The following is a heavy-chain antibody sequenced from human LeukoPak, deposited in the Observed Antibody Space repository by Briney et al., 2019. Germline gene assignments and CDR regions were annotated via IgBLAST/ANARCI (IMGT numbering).Heavy chain of an antibody. CDR3: ARDPGVVAAEEYYYYGMDV. Sequence: ASVKVSCKASGYTFTSYGISWVRQAPGQGLEWMGWISAYNGNTNYAQKFQGRVTITADESTSTAYMELSSLRSEDTAVYYCARDPGVVAAEEYYYYGMDVWGQGTTVTVSS. CDR2: ISAYNGNT. V-gene: IGHV1-18*01. D-gene: IGHD2-15*01. CDR1: GYTFTSYG. J-gene: IGHJ6*02.